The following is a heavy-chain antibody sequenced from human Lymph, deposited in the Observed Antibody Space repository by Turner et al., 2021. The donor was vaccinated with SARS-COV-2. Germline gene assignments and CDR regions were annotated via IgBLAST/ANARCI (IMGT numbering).Heavy chain of an antibody. CDR2: IYSGGTT. D-gene: IGHD6-13*01. CDR3: ARDLGTYGMDV. V-gene: IGHV3-53*02. CDR1: GIIVRRNY. Sequence: EVQLVETGGGLIQPGGSLRLSCAASGIIVRRNYMNWVRQAPGKGLEWVSVIYSGGTTYYADSVKGRFTISRDNSKNTRYLQMNSLRFEDTAVYYCARDLGTYGMDVWGQGTTVTVSS. J-gene: IGHJ6*02.